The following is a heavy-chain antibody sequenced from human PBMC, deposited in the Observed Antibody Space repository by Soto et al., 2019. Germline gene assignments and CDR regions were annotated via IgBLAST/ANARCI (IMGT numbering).Heavy chain of an antibody. V-gene: IGHV1-3*01. CDR2: INVGNGKT. Sequence: QVQLVQSGAEVKKPGASVKLSCKASGYIFTNYNIHWVRQAPGQRLEWMGWINVGNGKTKYSERFQGRVTNTRDTSASTAFMELSSLTSEDTGVYYCARDQGLGDVWGQGTTVTVSS. CDR1: GYIFTNYN. D-gene: IGHD3-16*01. J-gene: IGHJ6*02. CDR3: ARDQGLGDV.